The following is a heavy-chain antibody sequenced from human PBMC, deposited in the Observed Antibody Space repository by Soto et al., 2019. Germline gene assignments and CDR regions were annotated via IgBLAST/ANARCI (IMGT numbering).Heavy chain of an antibody. CDR2: ISVSGDST. D-gene: IGHD2-15*01. Sequence: EVQLLESGGGLVQPGGSLRLSCAASGFSFSSYAMSWVRQAPGKGLEWVSAISVSGDSTYYADSVKGHFTVSRDNFKNTFYLQLSSLRPDDTAVYYCASWLLREHAFDIWGLGTMVTVSS. CDR1: GFSFSSYA. J-gene: IGHJ3*02. CDR3: ASWLLREHAFDI. V-gene: IGHV3-23*01.